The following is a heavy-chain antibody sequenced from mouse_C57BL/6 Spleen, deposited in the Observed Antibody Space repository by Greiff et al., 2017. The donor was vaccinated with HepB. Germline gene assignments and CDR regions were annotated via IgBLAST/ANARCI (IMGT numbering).Heavy chain of an antibody. CDR1: GFTFSSYG. V-gene: IGHV5-6*01. Sequence: EVQLVESGGDLVKPGGSLKLSCAASGFTFSSYGMSWVRQTPDKRLEWVATISSGGSYTYYPDSVKGRFTISRDNATNTLYLQLSSLKSEDTAMYYCARRPLFAYWGQGTLVTVSA. CDR2: ISSGGSYT. CDR3: ARRPLFAY. J-gene: IGHJ3*01.